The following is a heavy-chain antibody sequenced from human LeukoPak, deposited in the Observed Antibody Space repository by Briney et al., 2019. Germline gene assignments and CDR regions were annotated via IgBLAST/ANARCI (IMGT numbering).Heavy chain of an antibody. CDR3: ARGYGSGYDWYYYGMDV. CDR2: ISYDGSNK. V-gene: IGHV3-30*04. Sequence: GRSLRLSCAASGFTFSSYAMHWVRQAPGKGLEWVAVISYDGSNKYYADPVKGRFTISRDNSKNTLYLQMNSLRAEDTAVYYCARGYGSGYDWYYYGMDVWGQGTTVTVSS. D-gene: IGHD5-12*01. J-gene: IGHJ6*02. CDR1: GFTFSSYA.